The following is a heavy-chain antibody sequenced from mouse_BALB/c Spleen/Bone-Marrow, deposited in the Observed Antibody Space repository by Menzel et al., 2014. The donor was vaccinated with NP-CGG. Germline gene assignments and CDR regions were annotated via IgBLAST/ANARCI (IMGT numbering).Heavy chain of an antibody. CDR3: ARRFTTVVTTGDY. CDR1: GYTFTSYW. CDR2: INPNTGYP. J-gene: IGHJ2*01. Sequence: VQLQQSGAELAKPGASVKMSCKASGYTFTSYWMHWVKQRPGQGLEWIGYINPNTGYPEYNQKFKDKATLTADKSSSTAYMQLSSQTSEDSAVYYCARRFTTVVTTGDYWGQGTTLTVSS. V-gene: IGHV1-7*01. D-gene: IGHD1-1*02.